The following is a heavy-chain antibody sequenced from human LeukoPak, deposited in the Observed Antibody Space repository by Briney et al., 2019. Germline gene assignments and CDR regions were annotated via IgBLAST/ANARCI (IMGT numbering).Heavy chain of an antibody. CDR1: GYFISSGYS. J-gene: IGHJ4*02. CDR3: ARDGTGTLFDY. V-gene: IGHV4-38-2*02. D-gene: IGHD1-7*01. CDR2: IYHGGST. Sequence: SETLSLACAVSGYFISSGYSWGWIRQPPGKGLQWIGSIYHGGSTHYNPSLKSRVTISVDTSKNQFSLNLSSVTAADTAVYYCARDGTGTLFDYWGQGTLVTVPS.